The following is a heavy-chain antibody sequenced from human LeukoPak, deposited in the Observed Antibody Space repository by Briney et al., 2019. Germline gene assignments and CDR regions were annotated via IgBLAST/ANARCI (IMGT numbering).Heavy chain of an antibody. CDR2: MYDSGST. CDR1: GGSISSHY. V-gene: IGHV4-59*08. CDR3: GRLPDSRTEAVDI. Sequence: SETLSLTCTVSGGSISSHYWSWIRQPPGKGLEWIGYMYDSGSTKDNPSLKSRVTISVDMSRNQFSLKLSSVTAADTAVYYCGRLPDSRTEAVDIWGQGTVVTVSS. J-gene: IGHJ3*02. D-gene: IGHD3-22*01.